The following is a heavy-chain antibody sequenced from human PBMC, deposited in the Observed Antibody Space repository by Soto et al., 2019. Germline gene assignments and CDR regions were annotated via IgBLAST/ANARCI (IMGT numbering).Heavy chain of an antibody. CDR3: AKVYYDFWSGYSNNLNWFDP. CDR1: GFTVSSNY. D-gene: IGHD3-3*01. Sequence: PGGSLRLSCAASGFTVSSNYMSWVRQAPGKGLEWVSVIYSGGSTYYADSVKGRFTISRDNSKNTLYLQMNSLRAEDTAVYYCAKVYYDFWSGYSNNLNWFDPWGQGTLVTVSS. J-gene: IGHJ5*02. V-gene: IGHV3-53*01. CDR2: IYSGGST.